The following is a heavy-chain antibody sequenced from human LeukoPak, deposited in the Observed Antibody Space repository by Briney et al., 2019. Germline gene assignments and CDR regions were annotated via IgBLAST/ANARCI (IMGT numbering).Heavy chain of an antibody. CDR3: ARVSAAGGTRLFDY. Sequence: ASVKVSCKVSGYTLTELSMHWVRQAPGKGLEWMGGFDPEDGETIYAQKFQGRVTMTEDTSTDTAYMELSSLRSEDTAVYYCARVSAAGGTRLFDYWGQGTLVTVSS. CDR2: FDPEDGET. D-gene: IGHD6-13*01. CDR1: GYTLTELS. J-gene: IGHJ4*02. V-gene: IGHV1-24*01.